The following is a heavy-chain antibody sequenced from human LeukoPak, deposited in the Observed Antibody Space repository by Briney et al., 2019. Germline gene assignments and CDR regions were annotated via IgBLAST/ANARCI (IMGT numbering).Heavy chain of an antibody. D-gene: IGHD1-26*01. CDR1: GFTFSSYA. Sequence: GGSLRLSCAASGFTFSSYAMSWVRQAPGKGLEWVSAISGSGGSTYYADSVKGRFTISRDNSKNTLYLKMNSLRAEDTAVYYCAKGLERSYDTFDIWGQGTMVTVSS. CDR2: ISGSGGST. V-gene: IGHV3-23*01. CDR3: AKGLERSYDTFDI. J-gene: IGHJ3*02.